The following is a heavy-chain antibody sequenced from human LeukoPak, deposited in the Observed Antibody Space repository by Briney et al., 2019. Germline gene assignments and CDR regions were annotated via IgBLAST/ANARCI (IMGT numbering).Heavy chain of an antibody. V-gene: IGHV2-70*11. Sequence: SGPTLVNPTQTLTLTCIFSGFSLSTSGMCVSWIRQPPGKALEWLARIHWDDDKYYSTSLKTRLTISNDTSKNQVGLTMTNMDPVDTATYYCARIYYDSRVIGDYWGQGTLITVSS. J-gene: IGHJ4*02. CDR1: GFSLSTSGMC. D-gene: IGHD3-22*01. CDR3: ARIYYDSRVIGDY. CDR2: IHWDDDK.